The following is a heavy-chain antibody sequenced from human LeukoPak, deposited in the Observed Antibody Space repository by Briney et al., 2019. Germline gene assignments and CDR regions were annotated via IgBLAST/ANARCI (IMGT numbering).Heavy chain of an antibody. J-gene: IGHJ4*02. CDR1: GFTFSSYA. CDR2: ISGSGGST. Sequence: GGSLRLSCAASGFTFSSYAMSWVRQAPGKGLEWVSAISGSGGSTYYADSVKGRFTISRDNSKNTLYLQINSLRAEDTAVYYCATRQAVGLLDYWGQGTLVTVSS. V-gene: IGHV3-23*01. CDR3: ATRQAVGLLDY. D-gene: IGHD6-19*01.